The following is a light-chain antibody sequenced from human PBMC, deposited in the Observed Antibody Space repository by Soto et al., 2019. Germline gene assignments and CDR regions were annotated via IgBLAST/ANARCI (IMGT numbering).Light chain of an antibody. Sequence: QSVLTQPPSVSGAPGQGVTISCTGTRSNLGAGYDVHWYHQLPGTAPKLLIYGNTNRPSGVPDRFSGSKSGTSASLAIAGLQTEDEGDYYCQTYDSSLSGLYVFGTGTKLTVL. CDR3: QTYDSSLSGLYV. CDR1: RSNLGAGYD. V-gene: IGLV1-40*01. J-gene: IGLJ1*01. CDR2: GNT.